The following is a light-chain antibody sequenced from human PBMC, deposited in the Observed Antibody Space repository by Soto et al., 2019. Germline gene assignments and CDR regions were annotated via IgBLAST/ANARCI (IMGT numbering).Light chain of an antibody. CDR2: DAS. CDR1: QSISSW. V-gene: IGKV1-5*01. Sequence: DIQMTQSRATLSASVGDRVNITCRASQSISSWLAWYQQKPGKAPKLLIYDASSLESGVPSRFSGSGSGTEFTLTISSLQPDDFATYYCQQYNSYSPWTFGQGTKVEIK. CDR3: QQYNSYSPWT. J-gene: IGKJ1*01.